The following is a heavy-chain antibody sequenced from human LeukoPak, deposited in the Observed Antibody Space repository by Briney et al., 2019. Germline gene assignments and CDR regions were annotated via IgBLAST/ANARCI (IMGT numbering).Heavy chain of an antibody. J-gene: IGHJ4*02. CDR2: ISSSSSTI. Sequence: GGSLRLSCAASGFTFNTYSMNWVRQAPGKGLEWVSYISSSSSTIYYADSVKGRFTISRDNAKNSLYLQMNSLRDEDTAVYYCAPNRDLRYWGQGTLVSVSS. V-gene: IGHV3-48*02. CDR3: APNRDLRY. D-gene: IGHD2-21*02. CDR1: GFTFNTYS.